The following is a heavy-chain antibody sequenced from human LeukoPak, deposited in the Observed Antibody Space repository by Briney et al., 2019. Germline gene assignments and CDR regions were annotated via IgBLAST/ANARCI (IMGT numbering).Heavy chain of an antibody. CDR1: GYSFSSYW. CDR3: ARHTISDY. J-gene: IGHJ4*02. D-gene: IGHD3-10*01. V-gene: IGHV5-51*01. Sequence: GESLKISCKGSGYSFSSYWIAWVRQMPGKGLEWMGVIYPRDSRTTYSPSFQDQVAISADKSISTAYLQWTSLKASDTAMYYCARHTISDYWGQGTQVTVSS. CDR2: IYPRDSRT.